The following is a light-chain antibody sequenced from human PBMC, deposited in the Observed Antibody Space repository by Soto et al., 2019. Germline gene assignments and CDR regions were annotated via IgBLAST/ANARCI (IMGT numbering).Light chain of an antibody. J-gene: IGKJ1*01. V-gene: IGKV3D-15*01. Sequence: IVMTQSTATLSVSPGERSTLSCSSSQSVSSNLAWYQQKGGQAPRLLIHGASSRATGIPDRFSGSGSGTDFTLTISRLEPEDFAVYYCQQYNNWPPKTFGQGTKVEIK. CDR3: QQYNNWPPKT. CDR1: QSVSSN. CDR2: GAS.